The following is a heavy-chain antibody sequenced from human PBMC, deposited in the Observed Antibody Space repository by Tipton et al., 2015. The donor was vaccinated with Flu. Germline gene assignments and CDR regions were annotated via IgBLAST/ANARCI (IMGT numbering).Heavy chain of an antibody. Sequence: QSGPEVKKPGASVRVSCKASGYTFTSFGISWVRQAPGQGLEWMGWGNGYNTDTKYAQKFQDRFTMTTHTSTSTAYMELRSLRSDDTAVYYFAGDGDGHNLYWYFDLWGRGTLVTVSS. CDR2: GNGYNTDT. D-gene: IGHD5-24*01. V-gene: IGHV1-18*01. J-gene: IGHJ2*01. CDR1: GYTFTSFG. CDR3: AGDGDGHNLYWYFDL.